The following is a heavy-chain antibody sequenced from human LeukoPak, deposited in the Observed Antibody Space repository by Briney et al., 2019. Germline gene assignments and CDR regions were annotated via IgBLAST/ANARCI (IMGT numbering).Heavy chain of an antibody. D-gene: IGHD2-2*01. Sequence: GGSLRLSCAASGFIFSSYAMYWVRQAPGRGLEYVSVISSTGGRTFYANSVKGRFTISRDNSKNTLYLQMGSLRPEDMAVYYCTRDASDIVVVPAAVGPFDYWGQGTLVTVSS. CDR1: GFIFSSYA. CDR2: ISSTGGRT. J-gene: IGHJ4*02. V-gene: IGHV3-64*01. CDR3: TRDASDIVVVPAAVGPFDY.